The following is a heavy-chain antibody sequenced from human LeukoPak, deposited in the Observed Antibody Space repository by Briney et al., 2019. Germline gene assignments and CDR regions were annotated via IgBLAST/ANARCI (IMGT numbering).Heavy chain of an antibody. Sequence: GASVKVSCKASGYTFTSYGFSWVRQAPGQGLGWMGWINPYNGNTNYAQKLQGRVTMTTDTSTSTAYMELRSLRSDDTAVYYCARGSGAYSGSYYAWFDPWGQGTLVTVS. CDR1: GYTFTSYG. J-gene: IGHJ5*02. CDR2: INPYNGNT. D-gene: IGHD1-26*01. CDR3: ARGSGAYSGSYYAWFDP. V-gene: IGHV1-18*01.